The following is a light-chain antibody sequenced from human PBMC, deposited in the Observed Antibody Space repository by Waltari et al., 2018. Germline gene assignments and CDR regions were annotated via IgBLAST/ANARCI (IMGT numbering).Light chain of an antibody. CDR2: QDG. J-gene: IGLJ2*01. CDR3: QAWDSNIAV. CDR1: KLGDKF. V-gene: IGLV3-1*01. Sequence: SYDLTQPPSVSVSPGQTASITCSGHKLGDKFAYWYQQKPGQSPVLIIYQDGKRPSGIPVRFSGSNSGDTATLSISGAQAVDEADYYCQAWDSNIAVFGGGTKLTVL.